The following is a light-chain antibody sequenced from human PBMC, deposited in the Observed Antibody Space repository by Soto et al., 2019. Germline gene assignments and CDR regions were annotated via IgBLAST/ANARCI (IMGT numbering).Light chain of an antibody. V-gene: IGLV2-14*01. CDR2: GVT. CDR3: CSYAGSSTPYV. Sequence: QSALTQPASVSGSPGQSITISCTGTNSDVGAHDLVSWYQHHPGKAPRLMIYGVTNRPSGVSNRFSASKSGNTASLTISGLQAEDEADYYCCSYAGSSTPYVFGTGTKLTVL. J-gene: IGLJ1*01. CDR1: NSDVGAHDL.